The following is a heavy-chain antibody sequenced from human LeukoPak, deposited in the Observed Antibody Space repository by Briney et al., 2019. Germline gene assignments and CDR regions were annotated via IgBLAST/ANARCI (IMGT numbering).Heavy chain of an antibody. J-gene: IGHJ3*02. V-gene: IGHV4-59*10. Sequence: SETLSLTCAVYGGSFSGYYWSWIRQPAGKGLEWIGRIYTSGSITYNPSLKSRVSMSVDTSKNQFSLKLSSVTAADTAVYYCAKSSSWEATDAFDIWGQGTMVTVST. CDR2: IYTSGSI. CDR1: GGSFSGYY. CDR3: AKSSSWEATDAFDI. D-gene: IGHD6-13*01.